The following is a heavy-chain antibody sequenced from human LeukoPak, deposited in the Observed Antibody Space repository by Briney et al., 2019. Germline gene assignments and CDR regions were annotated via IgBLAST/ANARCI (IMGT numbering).Heavy chain of an antibody. V-gene: IGHV4-4*02. J-gene: IGHJ3*01. D-gene: IGHD3-10*01. CDR1: GDSISSRNW. CDR2: IYHTGST. Sequence: SETLSLTCSVSGDSISSRNWWTWVRQTPEKGLEWIGEIYHTGSTNYNPSVESRVTISIDKSKNQFSLMLKSVTAADTALYYCARGMWFDTLFSTFDVWGQGTMVSVSS. CDR3: ARGMWFDTLFSTFDV.